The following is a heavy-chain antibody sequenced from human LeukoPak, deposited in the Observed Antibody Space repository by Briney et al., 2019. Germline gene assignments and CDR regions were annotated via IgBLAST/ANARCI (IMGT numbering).Heavy chain of an antibody. CDR2: IIPIFGTT. V-gene: IGHV1-69*06. D-gene: IGHD2-15*01. CDR3: AREPGGFRKYLAY. J-gene: IGHJ4*02. CDR1: GDTLGNYA. Sequence: SVKVSCKASGDTLGNYAITWVRQAPGQGLEWMERIIPIFGTTCYAQKFQGRVTITADKSTNTAYMEMSSLKSEDTAVYYCAREPGGFRKYLAYWGQGALVTVSS.